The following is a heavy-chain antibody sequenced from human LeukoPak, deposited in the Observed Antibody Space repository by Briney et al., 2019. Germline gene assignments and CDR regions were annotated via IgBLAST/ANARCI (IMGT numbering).Heavy chain of an antibody. CDR2: IKSKGDGETT. CDR3: ARAPPRGKYYYMDV. V-gene: IGHV3-15*01. J-gene: IGHJ6*03. Sequence: PAGSLRLSCAASGFTFTHAWMTWVRQAPGKGLEWIGRIKSKGDGETTDYTAPVKGRFTMSRDDSKATLYLQMNSLAAEDTAVYYCARAPPRGKYYYMDVWGKGTTVTVSS. D-gene: IGHD1-1*01. CDR1: GFTFTHAW.